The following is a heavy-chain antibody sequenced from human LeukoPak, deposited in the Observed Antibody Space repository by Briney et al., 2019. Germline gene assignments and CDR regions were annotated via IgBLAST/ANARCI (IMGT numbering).Heavy chain of an antibody. Sequence: GGSLRLSCAASGFTFSNYEINWVRQAPGKGLEWGSYISSIGSTISYADSVKGRFTISRDNSKNTLYLQMNSLRAEDTAVYYCAREHLFCGGDCYHFDYWGQGTLVTVSS. D-gene: IGHD2-21*02. CDR1: GFTFSNYE. J-gene: IGHJ4*02. V-gene: IGHV3-48*03. CDR2: ISSIGSTI. CDR3: AREHLFCGGDCYHFDY.